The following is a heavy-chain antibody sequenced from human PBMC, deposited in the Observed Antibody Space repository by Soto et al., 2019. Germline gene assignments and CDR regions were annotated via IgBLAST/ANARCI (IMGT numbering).Heavy chain of an antibody. V-gene: IGHV3-48*03. CDR2: IDHSGTTI. D-gene: IGHD5-12*01. CDR1: GFIFSNYE. CDR3: ARGHIVATILDY. Sequence: LRLSCAASGFIFSNYEMSWVRQAPGKGLEWVSYIDHSGTTIYYADSVKGRFTISRDNAKNSLFLQMNSLRAEDTAVYYCARGHIVATILDYWGQGTLGTVSS. J-gene: IGHJ4*02.